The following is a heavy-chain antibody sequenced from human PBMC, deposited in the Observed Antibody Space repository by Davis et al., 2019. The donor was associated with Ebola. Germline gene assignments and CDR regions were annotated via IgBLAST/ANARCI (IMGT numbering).Heavy chain of an antibody. V-gene: IGHV3-74*01. CDR3: ARDEYRKVDF. D-gene: IGHD1-14*01. CDR2: INNDGSST. Sequence: PGGSLRLSCAASGFNFNSYWMHWVRQAPGKGLEWVSRINNDGSSTIYADSVKGRFTISRDNAKNSLYLQMNSLRAEDTAIYYCARDEYRKVDFWGQGTLVTVSS. J-gene: IGHJ4*02. CDR1: GFNFNSYW.